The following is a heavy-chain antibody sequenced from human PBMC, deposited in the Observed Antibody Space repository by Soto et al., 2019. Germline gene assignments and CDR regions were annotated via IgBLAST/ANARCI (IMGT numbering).Heavy chain of an antibody. CDR3: ARDLPYIVVVVAAPPSGHMDV. J-gene: IGHJ6*03. D-gene: IGHD2-15*01. V-gene: IGHV3-7*01. CDR2: IKQDGSEK. CDR1: GFTFSSYW. Sequence: GGSLRLSCAASGFTFSSYWMSWVRQAPGKGLEWVANIKQDGSEKYYVDSVKGRFTISRDNATNSLYLQMNSLRAEDTAVYYCARDLPYIVVVVAAPPSGHMDVWGKGTTVTVSS.